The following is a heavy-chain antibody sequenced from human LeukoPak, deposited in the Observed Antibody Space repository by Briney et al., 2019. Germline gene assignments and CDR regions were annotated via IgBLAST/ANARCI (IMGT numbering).Heavy chain of an antibody. CDR3: ARDSGLYGTGWQDHDPFDI. V-gene: IGHV4-39*07. CDR1: GGSISSSSYY. D-gene: IGHD6-19*01. CDR2: IYYSGST. J-gene: IGHJ3*02. Sequence: SETLSLTCTVSGGSISSSSYYWGWIRQPPGKGLEWIGSIYYSGSTYYNPSLKSRVTMSLYTSKNQLSLKPWTVTAADTAVYYCARDSGLYGTGWQDHDPFDIWGQGAVVTVSS.